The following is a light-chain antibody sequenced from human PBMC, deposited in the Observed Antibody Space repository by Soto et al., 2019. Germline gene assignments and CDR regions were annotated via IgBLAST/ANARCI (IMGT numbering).Light chain of an antibody. CDR3: YSSAGGDTYYV. CDR2: EVN. CDR1: NSDVGNYNL. J-gene: IGLJ1*01. Sequence: QSVLTQPASVYGSPGQSITISCTGTNSDVGNYNLVSWYQQHPGKAPKLIIYEVNKRPSGVSSRFSGSKSANTASLTIFGLQAEDEADYYCYSSAGGDTYYVFGTGTKVTVL. V-gene: IGLV2-23*02.